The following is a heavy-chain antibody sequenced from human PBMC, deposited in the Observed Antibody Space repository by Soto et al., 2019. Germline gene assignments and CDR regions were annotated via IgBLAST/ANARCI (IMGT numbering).Heavy chain of an antibody. D-gene: IGHD3-3*01. CDR2: IYPGDSET. J-gene: IGHJ4*02. CDR3: ARLDFPGAIYFDS. Sequence: GESLKISCXGSGYNFTTFWIGWVRQMPGKGLEWMGIIYPGDSETKYSPDFEGQVTISADRSTNTAYLQWRSLRASDTAMYYCARLDFPGAIYFDSWGLGTLVTVSS. CDR1: GYNFTTFW. V-gene: IGHV5-51*01.